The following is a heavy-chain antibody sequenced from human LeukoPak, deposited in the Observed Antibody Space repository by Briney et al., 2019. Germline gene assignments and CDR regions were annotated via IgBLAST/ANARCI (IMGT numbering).Heavy chain of an antibody. CDR2: INHSGST. Sequence: SETLSLTCAVYGGSFSGYYWSWIRQPPGKGLEWIGEINHSGSTNYNPSLKSRVTISVDTSKNQFSLKLSSVTAADTAVYYCAIGGYNYSDYYYYGMDVWGQGTTVTVSS. V-gene: IGHV4-34*01. CDR1: GGSFSGYY. J-gene: IGHJ6*02. CDR3: AIGGYNYSDYYYYGMDV. D-gene: IGHD5-24*01.